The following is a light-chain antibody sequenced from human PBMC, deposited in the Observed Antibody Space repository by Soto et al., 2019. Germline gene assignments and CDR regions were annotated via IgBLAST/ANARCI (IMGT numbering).Light chain of an antibody. CDR1: SRDIGGYDF. Sequence: QSVLTQPPSASGSPGQSVTISCTGTSRDIGGYDFVSWYQQHPGKAPKLLIYHVIKRPSGVPDRFSGSKSGNTASLTVSGLQTDDEADYYCSSYGGSNNLLFGGGTKLTVL. V-gene: IGLV2-8*01. CDR2: HVI. CDR3: SSYGGSNNLL. J-gene: IGLJ2*01.